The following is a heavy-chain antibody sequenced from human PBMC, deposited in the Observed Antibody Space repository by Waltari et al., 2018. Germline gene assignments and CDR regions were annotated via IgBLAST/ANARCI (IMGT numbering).Heavy chain of an antibody. CDR2: ISGSGAE. Sequence: EVQLLESGGGLVQPGGSLRLSCSASALTFSTYVITWVRQATGKGLEWVCSISGSGAEWYAESVRGRFTISRDNPKNTVFLQMNSLRVEDTALYYCAKDDRYPDDVFGLWGLGTMVTVSS. J-gene: IGHJ3*01. V-gene: IGHV3-23*01. CDR3: AKDDRYPDDVFGL. CDR1: ALTFSTYV. D-gene: IGHD2-2*02.